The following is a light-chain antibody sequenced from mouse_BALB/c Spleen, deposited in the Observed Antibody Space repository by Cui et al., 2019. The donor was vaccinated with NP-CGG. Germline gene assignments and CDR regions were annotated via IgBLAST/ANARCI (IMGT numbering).Light chain of an antibody. CDR3: ALWYSNHWV. CDR1: TGTVTTSTY. V-gene: IGLV1*01. J-gene: IGLJ1*01. Sequence: QAVVTQESALTTSPGETVTITCRSSTGTVTTSTYANWVQEKPDHLFTGLIGGTNNRAPGVPARFSGSLIGDKAALTITGAQTEDETIYFCALWYSNHWVFGGGTKLTVL. CDR2: GTN.